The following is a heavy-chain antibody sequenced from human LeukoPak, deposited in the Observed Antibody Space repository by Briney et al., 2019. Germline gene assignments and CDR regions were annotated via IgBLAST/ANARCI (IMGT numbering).Heavy chain of an antibody. Sequence: GGSLRLSCAASGFTFDDYAMHWVRQAPGKGLEWVSGISWNSGSIGYADSVKGRFTISRDNAKNSLYLQMNSLRAEDTALYYCAKGIEDGSSWYFDYWGQGTLVTVSS. J-gene: IGHJ4*02. D-gene: IGHD6-13*01. CDR2: ISWNSGSI. V-gene: IGHV3-9*01. CDR3: AKGIEDGSSWYFDY. CDR1: GFTFDDYA.